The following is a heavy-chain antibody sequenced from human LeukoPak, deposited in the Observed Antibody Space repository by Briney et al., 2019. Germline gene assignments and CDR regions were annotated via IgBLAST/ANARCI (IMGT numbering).Heavy chain of an antibody. CDR1: GGSISSSSYY. V-gene: IGHV4-39*01. D-gene: IGHD3-22*01. CDR2: IYYSGST. J-gene: IGHJ5*02. CDR3: ARLHGSGYRINPFDP. Sequence: SETLSLTCTVSGGSISSSSYYWGWIRQPPGKGLEWIGSIYYSGSTYYNPSLKSRVTISVDTSKNQFSLKLSSVTAADTAVYYCARLHGSGYRINPFDPWGQGTLVTVSS.